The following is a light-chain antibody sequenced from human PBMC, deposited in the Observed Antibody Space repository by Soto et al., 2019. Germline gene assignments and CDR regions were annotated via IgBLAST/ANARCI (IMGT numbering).Light chain of an antibody. J-gene: IGKJ1*01. CDR3: QQYGSSPWT. V-gene: IGKV3-20*01. Sequence: EIVLTQSPGTLSLSPGERATLSCRASQSVSSSYLAWYQQKPGQAPRLLIYGASSRATGIPDRFSGSGSGTDFSLTISRLEPEDFAVYYCQQYGSSPWTFGQRDQGGNQT. CDR1: QSVSSSY. CDR2: GAS.